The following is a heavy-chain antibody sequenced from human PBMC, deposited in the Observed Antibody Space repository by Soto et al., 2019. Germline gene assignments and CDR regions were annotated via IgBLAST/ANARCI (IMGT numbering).Heavy chain of an antibody. CDR1: GDSISDTIYY. CDR3: ARQRTSVVTQAYFDV. D-gene: IGHD2-21*02. V-gene: IGHV4-39*01. J-gene: IGHJ4*02. Sequence: PSETLSLTCRVSGDSISDTIYYWGWVRQSPGKGLEWIGSIHYSGTTQFHPSLETRVTISVDTSKNEFSLRLRSVTAADTAVYFCARQRTSVVTQAYFDVWGPGYLVTVSS. CDR2: IHYSGTT.